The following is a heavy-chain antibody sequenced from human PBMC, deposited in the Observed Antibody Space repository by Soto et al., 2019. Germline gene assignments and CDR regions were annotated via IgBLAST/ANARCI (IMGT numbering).Heavy chain of an antibody. Sequence: GGSLRLSCAASGFTFSSYAMSWVRQAPGKGLEWVSTLSAVGVGTFYADSVKGRFTISRDTSRSTLYLQIDSLRAEDTAVYYCAKSQSGTFLFYFDYWGQGTLVTVSS. J-gene: IGHJ4*02. CDR1: GFTFSSYA. CDR2: LSAVGVGT. D-gene: IGHD1-26*01. V-gene: IGHV3-23*01. CDR3: AKSQSGTFLFYFDY.